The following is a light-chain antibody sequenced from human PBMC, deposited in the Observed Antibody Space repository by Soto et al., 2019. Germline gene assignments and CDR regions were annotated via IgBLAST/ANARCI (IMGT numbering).Light chain of an antibody. V-gene: IGLV2-14*01. CDR1: RSDLGVYDY. CDR2: EVS. J-gene: IGLJ1*01. Sequence: QSALTQPASVSGSPGQSITISCTGTRSDLGVYDYVSWYQQHPGKAPKLVIYEVSYRPSGVSTRFSGSKSVNTASLTISGLRAEDEADYYCSSYTSSSTYVFGTGTKLTVL. CDR3: SSYTSSSTYV.